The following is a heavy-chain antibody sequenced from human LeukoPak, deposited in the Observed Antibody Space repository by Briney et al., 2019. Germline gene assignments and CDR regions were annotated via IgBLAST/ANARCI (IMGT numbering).Heavy chain of an antibody. V-gene: IGHV4-61*01. CDR1: GGSVTSGTYY. CDR2: ISYNGRT. D-gene: IGHD1-26*01. CDR3: AGVSSGTYYFNF. J-gene: IGHJ4*02. Sequence: SETLSLTCTVSGGSVTSGTYYWSWIRQPPGKGLEWIGYISYNGRTNYSPSLKSRVTISVGTSKNQFSLKLTSVTAADTAVYYCAGVSSGTYYFNFWGQGTLVTVSS.